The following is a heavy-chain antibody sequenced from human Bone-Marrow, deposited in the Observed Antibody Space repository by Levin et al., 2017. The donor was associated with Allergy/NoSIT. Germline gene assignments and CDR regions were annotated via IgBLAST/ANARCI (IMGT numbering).Heavy chain of an antibody. J-gene: IGHJ4*02. CDR3: ARRSHTTSASLGY. D-gene: IGHD1-14*01. V-gene: IGHV3-53*01. Sequence: GESLKISCAVSGLTVSNNYMTWVRQAPGKGLEWVSLIYSGGGTYYADSVKGRFTISRDNSKNTLYLQMNSLRAEDTAVYYCARRSHTTSASLGYWGQGTLVTVSS. CDR1: GLTVSNNY. CDR2: IYSGGGT.